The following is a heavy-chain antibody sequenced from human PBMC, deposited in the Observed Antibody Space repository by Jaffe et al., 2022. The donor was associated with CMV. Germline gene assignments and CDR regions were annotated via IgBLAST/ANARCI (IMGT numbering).Heavy chain of an antibody. CDR3: AKDIAGSNYDKYYYYGMDV. V-gene: IGHV3-9*01. CDR1: GFTFDDYA. Sequence: EVQLVESGGGLVQPGRSLRLSCAASGFTFDDYAMHWVRQAPGKGLEWVSGISWNSGSIGYADSVKGRFTISRDNAKNSLYLQMNSLRAEDTALYYCAKDIAGSNYDKYYYYGMDVWGQGTTVTVSS. J-gene: IGHJ6*02. D-gene: IGHD4-4*01. CDR2: ISWNSGSI.